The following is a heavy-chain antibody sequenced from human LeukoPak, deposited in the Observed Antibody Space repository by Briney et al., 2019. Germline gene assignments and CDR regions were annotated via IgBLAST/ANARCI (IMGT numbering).Heavy chain of an antibody. D-gene: IGHD6-13*01. CDR2: IYYSGST. CDR3: ARGRIAAAEVDY. V-gene: IGHV4-39*07. Sequence: PSETPSLTCTVSGGSISSSSYYWGWIRQPPGKGLEWIGSIYYSGSTYYNPSLKSRVTISVDTSKNQFSLKLSSVTAADTAVYYCARGRIAAAEVDYWGQGTLVTVSS. CDR1: GGSISSSSYY. J-gene: IGHJ4*02.